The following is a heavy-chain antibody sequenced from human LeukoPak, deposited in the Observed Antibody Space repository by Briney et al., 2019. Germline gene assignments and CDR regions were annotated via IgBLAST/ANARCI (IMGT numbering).Heavy chain of an antibody. CDR3: ARDQAAAGKGYFDY. V-gene: IGHV4-39*07. CDR2: IYYSGST. CDR1: GGSISSSSYY. J-gene: IGHJ4*02. D-gene: IGHD6-13*01. Sequence: SETLSLTCTVSGGSISSSSYYWGWIRQPPGKGLEWIGSIYYSGSTYYNPSLKSRVTISVDTSKNQFSLKLSSVTAADTAVYYCARDQAAAGKGYFDYWGQGTLVTVSS.